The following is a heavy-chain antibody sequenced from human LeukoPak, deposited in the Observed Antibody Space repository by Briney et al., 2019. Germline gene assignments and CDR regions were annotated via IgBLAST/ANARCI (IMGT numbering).Heavy chain of an antibody. CDR3: ARDTAMVRGVEYYYGMDV. Sequence: GGSLRLSCAASGFTFSDYYMSWIRQAPGKGLEWVSYISSSGSYTNYADSVKGRFTISRDNAKNSLYLQMNSLRAEDTAVYYCARDTAMVRGVEYYYGMDVWGKGTTVTVSS. D-gene: IGHD5-18*01. V-gene: IGHV3-11*06. CDR2: ISSSGSYT. J-gene: IGHJ6*04. CDR1: GFTFSDYY.